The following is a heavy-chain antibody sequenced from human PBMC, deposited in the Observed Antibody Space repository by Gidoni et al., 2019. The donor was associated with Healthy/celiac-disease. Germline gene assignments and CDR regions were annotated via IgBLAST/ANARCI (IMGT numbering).Heavy chain of an antibody. CDR2: ISAYNGNT. J-gene: IGHJ4*02. D-gene: IGHD3-22*01. V-gene: IGHV1-18*01. CDR1: GYTFTSYG. Sequence: QVQLVQSGAEVKKPGASVKVSCKASGYTFTSYGISWVREAPGQGLEWMGWISAYNGNTNYAQKLQGRVTMTTDTSTSTAYMELRSLRSDDTAVYYCAREYYYDSSGYYYFPFDYWGQGTLVTVSS. CDR3: AREYYYDSSGYYYFPFDY.